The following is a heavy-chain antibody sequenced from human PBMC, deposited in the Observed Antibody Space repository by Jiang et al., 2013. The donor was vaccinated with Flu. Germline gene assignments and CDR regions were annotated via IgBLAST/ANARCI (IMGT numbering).Heavy chain of an antibody. Sequence: QSGAEVKKPGSSVKVSCKASGGTFSSYAISWVRQAPGQGLEWMGRIIPILGIANYAQKFQGRVTITADKSTSTAYMELSSLRSEDTAVYYCARVSDDSSGYYWFDPWGQGTLVTVSS. CDR2: IIPILGIA. CDR1: GGTFSSYA. V-gene: IGHV1-69*04. D-gene: IGHD3-22*01. CDR3: ARVSDDSSGYYWFDP. J-gene: IGHJ5*02.